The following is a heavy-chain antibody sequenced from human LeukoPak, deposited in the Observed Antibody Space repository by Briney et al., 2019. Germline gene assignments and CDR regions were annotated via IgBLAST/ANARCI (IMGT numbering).Heavy chain of an antibody. Sequence: GGSLRLSCAASGFTFSSYAMSWVRQAPGKGLEWVSAISGSGGSTYYADSVKGRFTISRDNSKNTLYLQMNSLRAEDTAVYYCAKAVGWELLRHLDYWGQGTLVTVSS. CDR2: ISGSGGST. D-gene: IGHD1-26*01. CDR3: AKAVGWELLRHLDY. J-gene: IGHJ4*02. V-gene: IGHV3-23*01. CDR1: GFTFSSYA.